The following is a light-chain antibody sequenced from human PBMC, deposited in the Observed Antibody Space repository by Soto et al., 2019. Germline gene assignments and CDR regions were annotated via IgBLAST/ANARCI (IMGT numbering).Light chain of an antibody. CDR1: QSVSSSY. CDR3: QHFGSPCT. V-gene: IGKV3-20*01. Sequence: EIVLTQSPGTLSLSPGERATLSCRASQSVSSSYLAWYQHKPGQAPRLLIYGASTRATGIPDRFSGSGSGTFSLLTISRLDAEDVAFYCCQHFGSPCTFGPGTKVDLK. CDR2: GAS. J-gene: IGKJ3*01.